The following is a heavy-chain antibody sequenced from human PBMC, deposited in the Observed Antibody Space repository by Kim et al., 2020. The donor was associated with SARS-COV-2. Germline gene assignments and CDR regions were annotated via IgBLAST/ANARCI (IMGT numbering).Heavy chain of an antibody. Sequence: SVKVSCKASGGTFSSYAISWVRQAPGQGLEWMGGIIPIFGTANYAQKFQGRVTITADESTSTAYMELSSLRSEDTAVYYCASPFNYYGSGSYAFDIWGQGTMVTVSS. V-gene: IGHV1-69*13. CDR1: GGTFSSYA. D-gene: IGHD3-10*01. CDR2: IIPIFGTA. J-gene: IGHJ3*02. CDR3: ASPFNYYGSGSYAFDI.